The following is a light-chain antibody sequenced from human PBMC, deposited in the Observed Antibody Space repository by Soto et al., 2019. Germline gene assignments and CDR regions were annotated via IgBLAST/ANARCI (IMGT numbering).Light chain of an antibody. Sequence: QSALTQPPSVSGSPGQSVTISSTGTSSDVGGYNYVSWYQQHPGKAPKLMIYDVSKRPSGVPDRFSGSKSGNTASLTISGLQAEDEADYYSCSYARNYILVFGGGTKLTVL. CDR1: SSDVGGYNY. J-gene: IGLJ2*01. V-gene: IGLV2-11*01. CDR3: CSYARNYILV. CDR2: DVS.